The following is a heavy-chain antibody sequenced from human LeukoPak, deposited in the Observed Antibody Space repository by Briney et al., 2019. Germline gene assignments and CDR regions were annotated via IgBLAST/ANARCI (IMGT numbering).Heavy chain of an antibody. CDR3: ARASDIWDCSGGSCYGDFDY. J-gene: IGHJ4*02. V-gene: IGHV1-69*06. D-gene: IGHD2-15*01. Sequence: SVKVSCKASGGTFSSYAISWVRQAPGQGLEWRGGIIPIFGTANYAQKFQGRVTITADKSTSTAYMELSSLRSEDTAVYYCARASDIWDCSGGSCYGDFDYWGQGPLVTVSS. CDR1: GGTFSSYA. CDR2: IIPIFGTA.